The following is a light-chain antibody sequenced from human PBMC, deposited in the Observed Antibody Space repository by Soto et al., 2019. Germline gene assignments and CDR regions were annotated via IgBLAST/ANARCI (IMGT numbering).Light chain of an antibody. Sequence: EIVLTQSPGTLSLSPGEKATLSCRASQSVSSSYLAWYQQKPGQAPRLLIYGASSRATGIPYRFSGSGSGTDFTLTISILEPEDFAVYYCQQYGSSWTIGQGTKV. CDR1: QSVSSSY. J-gene: IGKJ1*01. CDR2: GAS. V-gene: IGKV3-20*01. CDR3: QQYGSSWT.